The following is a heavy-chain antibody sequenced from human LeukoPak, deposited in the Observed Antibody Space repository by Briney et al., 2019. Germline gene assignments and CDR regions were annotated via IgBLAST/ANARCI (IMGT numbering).Heavy chain of an antibody. V-gene: IGHV4-30-4*01. CDR1: GGSISSGDYY. CDR3: ARGHYYGSGSYYNWFDP. D-gene: IGHD3-10*01. J-gene: IGHJ5*02. Sequence: PSQTLSLTRTVSGGSISSGDYYWNWIRQSPGKGLEWIGYIYDSGSIYHNPSLKSRVTISVDTSKNQFSLKLSSVTVADTAVYYCARGHYYGSGSYYNWFDPWGQGTLVTVSS. CDR2: IYDSGSI.